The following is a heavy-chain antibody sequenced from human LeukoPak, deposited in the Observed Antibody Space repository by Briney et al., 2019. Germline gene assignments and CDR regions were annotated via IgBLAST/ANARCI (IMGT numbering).Heavy chain of an antibody. CDR3: ARRRVVVASTDGASGAFDI. V-gene: IGHV4-39*07. J-gene: IGHJ3*02. CDR2: IYYSGST. D-gene: IGHD2-15*01. CDR1: GGSISSSSYY. Sequence: SETLSLTCTVSGGSISSSSYYWGWIRQPPGKGLEWIGSIYYSGSTYYNPSLRSRVTISVDTSKNQFSLNLSSVTAADTAVYFSARRRVVVASTDGASGAFDIWGQGTMVTVSS.